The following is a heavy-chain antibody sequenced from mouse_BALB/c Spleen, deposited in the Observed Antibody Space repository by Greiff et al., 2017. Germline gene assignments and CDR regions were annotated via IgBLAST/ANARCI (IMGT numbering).Heavy chain of an antibody. D-gene: IGHD1-2*01. CDR2: INPDSSTI. CDR1: GFDFSRYW. Sequence: EVKLLESGGGLVQPGGSLKLSCAASGFDFSRYWMSWVRQAPGKGLEWIGEINPDSSTINYTPSLKDKFIISRDNAKNTLYLQMSKVRSEDTALYYCARRDITTGWFAYWGQGTLVTVSA. J-gene: IGHJ3*01. CDR3: ARRDITTGWFAY. V-gene: IGHV4-1*02.